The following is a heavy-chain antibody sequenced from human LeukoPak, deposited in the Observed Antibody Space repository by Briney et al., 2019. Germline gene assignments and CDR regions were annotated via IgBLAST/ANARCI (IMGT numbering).Heavy chain of an antibody. Sequence: SETLSLTCTVSGDSISSHYWSWSRQPPGKGLEWIGTIYNNGDTYYNPSLKSRLTISVDTSKNQFSLELTSVTAADTAVYYCAIVGCSGSDYFTDYWGQGTLVTVSS. CDR3: AIVGCSGSDYFTDY. D-gene: IGHD5-12*01. CDR2: IYNNGDT. CDR1: GDSISSHY. J-gene: IGHJ4*02. V-gene: IGHV4-59*04.